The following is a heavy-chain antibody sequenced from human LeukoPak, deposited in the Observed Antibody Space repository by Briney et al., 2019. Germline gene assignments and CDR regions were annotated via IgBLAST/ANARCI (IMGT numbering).Heavy chain of an antibody. D-gene: IGHD6-13*01. Sequence: GGSLRLSCAASGFTFSDYYMSWVRQAPGKGLEWVANIKEDGSEKYYVDSVKGRFAISRDNAKNSLYLQMNSLRAEDTAVYFCARAHSSSWEYWGQGALVTVSS. CDR3: ARAHSSSWEY. V-gene: IGHV3-7*01. CDR2: IKEDGSEK. CDR1: GFTFSDYY. J-gene: IGHJ4*02.